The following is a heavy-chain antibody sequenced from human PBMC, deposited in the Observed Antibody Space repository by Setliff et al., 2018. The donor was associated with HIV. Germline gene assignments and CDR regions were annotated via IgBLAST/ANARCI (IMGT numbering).Heavy chain of an antibody. V-gene: IGHV1-24*01. J-gene: IGHJ4*02. CDR3: ATITFYYDSSGSQNKKSYFFDY. Sequence: ASVKVSCKVSGYTLAEISMHWVRQAPGKGLEWMGGFDPEDGEKVYAQRFQGTVTMTEDTSTDTVYMELTSLTSEDTAVYYCATITFYYDSSGSQNKKSYFFDYWGQGTLVTVSS. D-gene: IGHD3-22*01. CDR1: GYTLAEIS. CDR2: FDPEDGEK.